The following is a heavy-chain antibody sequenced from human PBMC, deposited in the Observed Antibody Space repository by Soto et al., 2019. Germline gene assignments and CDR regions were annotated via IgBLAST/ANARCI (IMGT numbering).Heavy chain of an antibody. CDR1: GYPLTAKY. J-gene: IGHJ5*02. CDR2: INPSSGGT. D-gene: IGHD6-13*01. Sequence: GASVKVSCKASGYPLTAKYLHWVRQAPGQGLEWMGWINPSSGGTKEAQKFRGRVTMTRDTSISAAYMELSRLTSDDTAVYYCAKGRSSWTEWFDTWGQGTLVTVSS. CDR3: AKGRSSWTEWFDT. V-gene: IGHV1-2*02.